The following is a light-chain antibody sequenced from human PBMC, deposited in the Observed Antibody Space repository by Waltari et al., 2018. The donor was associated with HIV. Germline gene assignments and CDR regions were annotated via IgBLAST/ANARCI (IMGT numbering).Light chain of an antibody. J-gene: IGKJ2*01. CDR2: GVS. CDR1: QRVSSSY. V-gene: IGKV3-20*01. CDR3: QQYGSSPYT. Sequence: EIVLTQSPGNLSLSPGERATLSCRASQRVSSSYLAWYQQKPGQAPRLFIYGVSSRATGVPDRFSGSGSGTDFTLTISRLEPEDFAVYYCQQYGSSPYTFGQGTKLEIK.